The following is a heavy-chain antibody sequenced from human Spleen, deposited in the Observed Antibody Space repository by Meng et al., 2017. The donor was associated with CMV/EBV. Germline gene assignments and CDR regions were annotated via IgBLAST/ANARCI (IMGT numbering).Heavy chain of an antibody. CDR1: GFTFSSYA. D-gene: IGHD1-26*01. CDR3: AKVGEMGASNY. Sequence: GGSLRLSCAASGFTFSSYAMHWVRQAPGKGLEWVSGGSGISGTTYYADSVKGRFAISRDNSKNTLYLQMNSLRAEDTAVYYCAKVGEMGASNYWGRGTLVTVSS. J-gene: IGHJ4*02. CDR2: GSGISGTT. V-gene: IGHV3-23*01.